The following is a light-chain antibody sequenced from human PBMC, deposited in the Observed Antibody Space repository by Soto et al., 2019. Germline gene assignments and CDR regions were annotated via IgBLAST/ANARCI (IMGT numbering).Light chain of an antibody. Sequence: QSALTQPPSVSAAPGQKVTISCSGSSSNIGNNYVSWYQQLPGTAPKLLIYDNNKRPSGIPDRFSVSKSGTSATLGITGLQTGDEADYYCGTWDSSLSAVVFGGGTKLTVL. J-gene: IGLJ2*01. V-gene: IGLV1-51*01. CDR2: DNN. CDR1: SSNIGNNY. CDR3: GTWDSSLSAVV.